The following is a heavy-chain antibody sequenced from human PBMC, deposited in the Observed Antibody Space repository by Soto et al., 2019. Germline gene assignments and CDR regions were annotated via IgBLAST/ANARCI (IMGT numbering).Heavy chain of an antibody. D-gene: IGHD3-16*01. CDR3: ARLVYDYVWGSSYGRDV. V-gene: IGHV1-8*01. Sequence: QVQLVQSGAEVKKPGASVKVSCKASGYTFTSYDINWVRQATGQGLEWMGWMNPNSGNTGYAQKFQGRVTMTRNTTKRTDYMALRSLGSEDTAVYYCARLVYDYVWGSSYGRDVWSRGTTRTVS. CDR2: MNPNSGNT. J-gene: IGHJ6*02. CDR1: GYTFTSYD.